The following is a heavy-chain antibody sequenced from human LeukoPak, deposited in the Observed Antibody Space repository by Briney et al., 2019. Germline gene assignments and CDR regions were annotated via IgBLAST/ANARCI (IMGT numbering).Heavy chain of an antibody. CDR1: GYTFTGYY. V-gene: IGHV1-2*06. J-gene: IGHJ4*02. Sequence: ASVKVSCKASGYTFTGYYMHWVRQAPGQGLEWMGRINPNSGGTNYAQKSQGRVTMTRDTSISTAYMKLGRLRSDDTAVYYCARDTRYSSGWYSRTGFDYWGQGTLVTVSS. CDR3: ARDTRYSSGWYSRTGFDY. CDR2: INPNSGGT. D-gene: IGHD6-19*01.